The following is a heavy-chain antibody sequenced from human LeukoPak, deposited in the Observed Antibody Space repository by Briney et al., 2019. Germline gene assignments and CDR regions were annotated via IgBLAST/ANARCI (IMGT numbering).Heavy chain of an antibody. D-gene: IGHD5-12*01. CDR1: GYTFTGYA. CDR3: AKKVRGPSHPLDF. J-gene: IGHJ4*02. CDR2: INPEKRDT. V-gene: IGHV1-2*02. Sequence: ASVKVSCKASGYTFTGYAIHWVRQAPGQGLEWMGWINPEKRDTGYAHKFQGRVTMTSDTSISTAYMELSSVRSDDTAAYYCAKKVRGPSHPLDFWGQGTLVTVSS.